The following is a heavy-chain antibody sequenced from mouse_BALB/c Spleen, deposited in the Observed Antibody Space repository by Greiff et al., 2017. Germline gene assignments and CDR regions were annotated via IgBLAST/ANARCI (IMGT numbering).Heavy chain of an antibody. D-gene: IGHD2-10*02. CDR3: HRGYGNYVDY. CDR1: GFNIKDYY. Sequence: EVQLQQSGAELVRSGASVKLSCTASGFNIKDYYMHWVKQRPEQGLEWIGWIDPENGDTEYAPKFQGKATMTADTSSNTAYLQRSSLTSEDTAVYYGHRGYGNYVDYWGQGTTLTVSS. J-gene: IGHJ2*01. CDR2: IDPENGDT. V-gene: IGHV14-4*02.